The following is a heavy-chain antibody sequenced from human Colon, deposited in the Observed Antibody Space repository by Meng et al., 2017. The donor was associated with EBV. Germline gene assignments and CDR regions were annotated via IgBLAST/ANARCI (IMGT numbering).Heavy chain of an antibody. CDR2: IYRGGGT. CDR1: CGSIITSDW. Sequence: SVPGLGEPSGSLALTFAVSCGSIITSDWGSWVRQPPGKGLEWIGEIYRGGGTNYNPSFKRRVTISVDTSNNHFALKLSYVTAADTAVYYCARVRVIPAAVGFDHWGQGTLVTVSS. CDR3: ARVRVIPAAVGFDH. J-gene: IGHJ4*02. D-gene: IGHD2-2*01. V-gene: IGHV4-4*02.